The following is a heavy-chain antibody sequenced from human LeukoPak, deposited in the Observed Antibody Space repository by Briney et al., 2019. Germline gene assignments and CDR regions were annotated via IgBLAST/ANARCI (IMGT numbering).Heavy chain of an antibody. D-gene: IGHD2-8*01. CDR1: GFTFDDYG. CDR2: IRWKSGSI. J-gene: IGHJ3*02. CDR3: AGERYMGINVGALDI. Sequence: GGSLRLSCVASGFTFDDYGINWVRQAPGKGLEWVSGIRWKSGSIAYADSVKGRFTISRDNAKNSLYLRMNSLRVEDTAVYYCAGERYMGINVGALDIWGQGTMVTVSS. V-gene: IGHV3-9*01.